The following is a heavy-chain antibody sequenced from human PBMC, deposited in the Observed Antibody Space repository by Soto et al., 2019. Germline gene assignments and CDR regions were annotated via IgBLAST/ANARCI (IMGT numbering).Heavy chain of an antibody. CDR2: IRGSGGPT. V-gene: IGHV3-23*01. Sequence: DVQLLESGGDLVQPGGSLRLSCAASGFIFSNYAMSWVRQAPGKGLEWVSLIRGSGGPTNYADSVKGRFTVSRDNSKNILLLQMNSLRAADTAVYYCVKEFRVGDDWTHDWGQGTLVTVSS. CDR1: GFIFSNYA. D-gene: IGHD5-12*01. CDR3: VKEFRVGDDWTHD. J-gene: IGHJ4*02.